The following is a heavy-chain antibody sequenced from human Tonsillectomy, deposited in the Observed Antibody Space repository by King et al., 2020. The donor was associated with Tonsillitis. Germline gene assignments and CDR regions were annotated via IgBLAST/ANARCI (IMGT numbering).Heavy chain of an antibody. CDR3: ARERLYSSGWGIDY. J-gene: IGHJ4*02. CDR1: GFSFSSFG. Sequence: VQLVESGGGVVQPGRSLRLSCAASGFSFSSFGMHWVRQAPGKGLEWVAVISFDGSRINYADSVKGRFTISRDNSNSTLYLHMNSLRVEDTAVFFCARERLYSSGWGIDYWGQGALLTVSS. D-gene: IGHD6-19*01. V-gene: IGHV3-30*19. CDR2: ISFDGSRI.